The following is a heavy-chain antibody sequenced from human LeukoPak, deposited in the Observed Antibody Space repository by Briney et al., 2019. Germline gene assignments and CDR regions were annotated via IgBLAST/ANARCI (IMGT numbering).Heavy chain of an antibody. CDR2: ISSSSSYI. D-gene: IGHD3-10*01. V-gene: IGHV3-21*01. CDR1: GFTFSSYS. CDR3: ARDQVLLWFGEIDY. Sequence: GGSLRLSCAASGFTFSSYSMNWVRQAPGKGLEWVSSISSSSSYIYYADSVKGRFTISRDNAKNSLYLQMNSLRAEDTAVYYCARDQVLLWFGEIDYWGQGTLVTVSS. J-gene: IGHJ4*02.